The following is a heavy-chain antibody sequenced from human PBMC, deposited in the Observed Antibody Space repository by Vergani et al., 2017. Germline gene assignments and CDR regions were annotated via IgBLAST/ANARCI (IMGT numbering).Heavy chain of an antibody. CDR3: ASGYYDSSATDAFDI. V-gene: IGHV1-46*01. CDR1: GYTFSNYY. Sequence: QVQVVQSGAEVKKSGASVKVSCKTSGYTFSNYYMHWVRQAPGQGLEWMGIINPSGGHTNYAQKFQGRVTMTRDTSTSTVYMELSSLRSEDTAVYYCASGYYDSSATDAFDIWGQGTMVTVSS. J-gene: IGHJ3*02. CDR2: INPSGGHT. D-gene: IGHD3-22*01.